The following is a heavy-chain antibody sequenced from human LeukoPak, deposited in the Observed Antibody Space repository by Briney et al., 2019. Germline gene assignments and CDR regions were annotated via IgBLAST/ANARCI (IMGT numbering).Heavy chain of an antibody. J-gene: IGHJ6*02. V-gene: IGHV3-30*03. CDR1: GFTFRNYG. CDR2: ISYDDSNK. D-gene: IGHD3-22*01. CDR3: ASGGADYFYDSSGYYDLYGLDV. Sequence: GGSLRLSCAASGFTFRNYGIHWVRQAPGKGLEWVTVISYDDSNKYYADSVKGRFTISRDNSKNTLYLQMNSLRAEDTAVYYCASGGADYFYDSSGYYDLYGLDVWGQGTTVTVSS.